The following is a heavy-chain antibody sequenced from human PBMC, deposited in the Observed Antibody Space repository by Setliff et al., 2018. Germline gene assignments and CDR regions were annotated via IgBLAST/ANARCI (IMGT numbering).Heavy chain of an antibody. CDR3: AREKGNREAPELRGLYYYYMDV. V-gene: IGHV4-4*07. J-gene: IGHJ6*03. D-gene: IGHD3-10*01. CDR2: IYTSGST. CDR1: GGSISSYY. Sequence: SETLSLTCTVSGGSISSYYWSWIRQPAGKGLEWIGRIYTSGSTNYNPSLKSRVTMSVDTSKNQFSLKLSSVTAADTAVYYCAREKGNREAPELRGLYYYYMDVWGKRDHGHRLL.